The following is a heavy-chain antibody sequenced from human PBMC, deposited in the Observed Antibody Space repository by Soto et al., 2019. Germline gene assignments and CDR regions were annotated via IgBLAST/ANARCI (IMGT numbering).Heavy chain of an antibody. D-gene: IGHD6-13*01. V-gene: IGHV3-30*18. CDR1: VFTFSLYV. J-gene: IGHJ6*01. Sequence: QVQLVESGGGVVQPWKSVRLSCAASVFTFSLYVIHWVRQAPGKGLEWVAFITSEGIHQDYVESVKVRFTLSRDNYKNLVYLLMNSLRPEDTAVYYCVKDVTVAGDNYYKTGLDVWGLGPPVTVSS. CDR3: VKDVTVAGDNYYKTGLDV. CDR2: ITSEGIHQ.